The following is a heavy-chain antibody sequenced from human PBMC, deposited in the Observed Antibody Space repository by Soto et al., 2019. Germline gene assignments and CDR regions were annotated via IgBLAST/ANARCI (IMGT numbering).Heavy chain of an antibody. CDR1: GYTFTSYG. D-gene: IGHD3-10*01. J-gene: IGHJ4*02. CDR2: ISAYNGNT. Sequence: GASVKVSCKASGYTFTSYGISWVRQAPGQGLEWMGWISAYNGNTNYAQKLQGRVTMTTDTSTSTAYMELRSLRSDDTAVYYCARDPNYYGSGDLDYWGQGTLVTVSS. V-gene: IGHV1-18*01. CDR3: ARDPNYYGSGDLDY.